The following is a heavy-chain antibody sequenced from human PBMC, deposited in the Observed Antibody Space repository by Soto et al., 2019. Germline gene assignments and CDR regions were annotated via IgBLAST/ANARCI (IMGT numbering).Heavy chain of an antibody. CDR1: GFTFSSYS. CDR3: ARGGVVVAAIDKGY. V-gene: IGHV3-21*01. D-gene: IGHD2-15*01. CDR2: ISSSSSYI. Sequence: GGSLRLSCAASGFTFSSYSMNWVRQAPGKGLEWVSSISSSSSYIYYADSVKGRFTISRDNAKNSLYLQMNSLRAEDTAVYYCARGGVVVAAIDKGYWGQGTLVTVSS. J-gene: IGHJ4*02.